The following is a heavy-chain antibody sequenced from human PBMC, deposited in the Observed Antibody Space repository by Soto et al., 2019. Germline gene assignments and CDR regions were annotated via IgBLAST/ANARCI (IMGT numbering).Heavy chain of an antibody. V-gene: IGHV3-30-3*01. CDR3: AREPPLTGYGMDA. D-gene: IGHD3-9*01. CDR2: ISYDGSNK. J-gene: IGHJ6*02. Sequence: AGGSLRLSCAASGFTFSSYAMHWVRQAPGKGLEWVAVISYDGSNKYYADSVKGRFTISRDNSKNTLHLQMNSLRAEDTAVYYCAREPPLTGYGMDAWGQGTTVTVSS. CDR1: GFTFSSYA.